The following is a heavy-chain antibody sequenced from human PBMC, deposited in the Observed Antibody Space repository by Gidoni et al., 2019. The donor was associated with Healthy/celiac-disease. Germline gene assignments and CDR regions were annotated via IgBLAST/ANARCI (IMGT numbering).Heavy chain of an antibody. D-gene: IGHD2-15*01. CDR2: IRSSSSYI. J-gene: IGHJ5*02. Sequence: EVQLVESGGGLVKPGGSLRLSCAASGFHFSSYSMNWVRQAPGKGLVWVSSIRSSSSYIYDADSVQGRFTISRDNAKNSLYLQMNSLRAEDTAVYYCARGSIVVVVAAFRWFDPWGQGTLVTVSS. CDR1: GFHFSSYS. CDR3: ARGSIVVVVAAFRWFDP. V-gene: IGHV3-21*01.